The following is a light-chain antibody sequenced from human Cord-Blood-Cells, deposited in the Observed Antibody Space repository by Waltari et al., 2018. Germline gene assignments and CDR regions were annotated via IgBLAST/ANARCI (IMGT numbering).Light chain of an antibody. CDR3: QQYNNWPPLT. CDR2: GAS. J-gene: IGKJ4*02. CDR1: QSVSSN. V-gene: IGKV3-15*01. Sequence: EIVMTQSPATLSVSPGERATLSCRASQSVSSNLAWYQQKPGQAPRLLIYGASTRATGVPARFSGSGSGRKVTRTISSRQSEDFAVYYCQQYNNWPPLTFGGGTKVEIK.